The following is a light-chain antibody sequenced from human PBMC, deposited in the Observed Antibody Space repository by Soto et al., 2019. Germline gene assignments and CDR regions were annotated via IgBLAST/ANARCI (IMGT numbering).Light chain of an antibody. CDR3: SSYTSSSTYVV. Sequence: QSVLTQPASVSGSPGQSITISCTGTSSDVGGYNYVSWYQQHPGKAPKLIVYDVSNRPSGVSNRFSGSKSGNTASLTISRLQAEDEADYYCSSYTSSSTYVVFGGGTQLTVL. CDR2: DVS. CDR1: SSDVGGYNY. J-gene: IGLJ2*01. V-gene: IGLV2-14*01.